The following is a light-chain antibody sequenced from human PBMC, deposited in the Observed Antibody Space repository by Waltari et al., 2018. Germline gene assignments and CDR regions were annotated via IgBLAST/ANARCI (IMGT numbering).Light chain of an antibody. Sequence: SYELTQPLSVSVALGQTARITCGGNNIGSKNVHGYQPKPGQAPVLVIYRDSNRPSGIPERFSGSNSGNTATLTISRAQAGDEADYYCQVWDSRTVVFGGGTKLTVL. CDR2: RDS. CDR3: QVWDSRTVV. CDR1: NIGSKN. J-gene: IGLJ2*01. V-gene: IGLV3-9*01.